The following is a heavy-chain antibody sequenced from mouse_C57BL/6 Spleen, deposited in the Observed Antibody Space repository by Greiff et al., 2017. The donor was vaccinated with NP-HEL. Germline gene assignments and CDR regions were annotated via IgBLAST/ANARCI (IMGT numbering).Heavy chain of an antibody. D-gene: IGHD3-2*01. CDR1: GYTFTSYW. Sequence: QVQLQQPGAELVKPGASVKLSCKASGYTFTSYWMQWVKQRPGQGLEWIGEIDPSDSYTNYNQKFKGKATLTVDTSSSTAYMQLSSLTSEDSAVYDCARESRLDSWFAYWGQGTLVTVSA. CDR3: ARESRLDSWFAY. J-gene: IGHJ3*01. V-gene: IGHV1-50*01. CDR2: IDPSDSYT.